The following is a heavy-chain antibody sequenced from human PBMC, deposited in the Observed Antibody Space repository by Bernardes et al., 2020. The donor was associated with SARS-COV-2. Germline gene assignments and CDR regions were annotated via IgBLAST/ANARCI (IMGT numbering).Heavy chain of an antibody. J-gene: IGHJ4*02. CDR1: GFTFSSYW. CDR3: AKDLAWKGLAHSFDY. D-gene: IGHD3-16*01. Sequence: GGSLRLSCTASGFTFSSYWMHWVRQGPGKGLVWVSRINGDGSRTTYADSVKGRFTVSRDNAKNTLYLQMSSLGVEDTAVYFCAKDLAWKGLAHSFDYWGQGVLVTVSS. V-gene: IGHV3-74*01. CDR2: INGDGSRT.